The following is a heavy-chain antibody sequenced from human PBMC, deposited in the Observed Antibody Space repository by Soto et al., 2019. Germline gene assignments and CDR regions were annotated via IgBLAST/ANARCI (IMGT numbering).Heavy chain of an antibody. Sequence: PSETLSLTCTVSGGSISSSSYYWGWIRQPPGKGLEWIGSIYYSGSTYYNPSLKSRVTISVDTSKNQFSLKLSSVTAADTAVYYCASLGSGSSSESYYFDYWGQGTLVTVSS. CDR2: IYYSGST. CDR3: ASLGSGSSSESYYFDY. CDR1: GGSISSSSYY. D-gene: IGHD1-26*01. J-gene: IGHJ4*02. V-gene: IGHV4-39*01.